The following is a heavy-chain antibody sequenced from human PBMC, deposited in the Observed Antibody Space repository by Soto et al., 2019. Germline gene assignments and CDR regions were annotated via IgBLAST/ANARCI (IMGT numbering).Heavy chain of an antibody. CDR1: GFTFSSYV. CDR3: ARDRSLDFWSGFHYGLDV. CDR2: ISFDGTNK. D-gene: IGHD3-3*01. J-gene: IGHJ6*02. Sequence: ESGGGVVQPGRSLRLSCAASGFTFSSYVIHWVRQAPGKGLEWVAVISFDGTNKYYADSVRGRFTISRDNSKNTLYLQMNSLRAEDTAVYYCARDRSLDFWSGFHYGLDVWGQGTTVTVSS. V-gene: IGHV3-30-3*01.